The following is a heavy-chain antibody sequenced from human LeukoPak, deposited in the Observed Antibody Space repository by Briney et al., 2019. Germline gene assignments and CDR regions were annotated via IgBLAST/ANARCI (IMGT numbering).Heavy chain of an antibody. J-gene: IGHJ6*02. CDR1: GFTFSSYW. CDR2: INSDGSST. CDR3: ARAGEAAAGYYYYGMDV. Sequence: GGSLTLPCAASGFTFSSYWMHWVRQAPGKGLVGVSRINSDGSSTSYADSVKGRFTISRDNAKNTLYLQMNSLRAEDTAVYYCARAGEAAAGYYYYGMDVWGQGTTVTVSS. V-gene: IGHV3-74*01. D-gene: IGHD6-13*01.